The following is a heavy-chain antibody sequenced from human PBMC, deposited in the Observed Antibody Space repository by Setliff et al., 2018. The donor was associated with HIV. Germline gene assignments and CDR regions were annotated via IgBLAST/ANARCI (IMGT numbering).Heavy chain of an antibody. CDR1: GGSISNYY. V-gene: IGHV4-59*01. D-gene: IGHD1-26*01. CDR3: ARAGDGSPFYYYYYMDV. CDR2: IYYSGST. J-gene: IGHJ6*03. Sequence: KPSETLSLTCTVSGGSISNYYWSWIRQPPGKGLQWIGYIYYSGSTNYNPSLKSRVTISVDTSKNQFSLKLSSVTAADTAVYYCARAGDGSPFYYYYYMDVWGKGTTVTVSS.